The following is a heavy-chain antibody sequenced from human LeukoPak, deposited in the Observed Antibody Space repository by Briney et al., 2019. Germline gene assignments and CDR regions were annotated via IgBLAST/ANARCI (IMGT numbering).Heavy chain of an antibody. CDR2: ISYDGSNK. Sequence: GGSLRLSCAASGFTFSSYGMHWVRQAPGKGLEWVAVISYDGSNKYYPDSVKGRFSISRDNSKNTLYLQMNSLRAEDTAVYYCAKIVYGSAWYASTFDYWGQGTLVTVSS. D-gene: IGHD6-19*01. V-gene: IGHV3-30*18. J-gene: IGHJ4*02. CDR1: GFTFSSYG. CDR3: AKIVYGSAWYASTFDY.